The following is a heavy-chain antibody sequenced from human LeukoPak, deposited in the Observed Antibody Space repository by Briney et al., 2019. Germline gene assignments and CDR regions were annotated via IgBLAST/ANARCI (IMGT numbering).Heavy chain of an antibody. CDR1: GYTLTELS. V-gene: IGHV1-24*01. J-gene: IGHJ3*02. Sequence: GASVKVSCKVSGYTLTELSMHWVRQAPGKGLEWMGGFDPEDGETIYAQEFQGRVTMTEDTSTDTAYMELSSLRSEDTAVYYCATPSGSYAGAFDIWGQGTMVTVSS. CDR3: ATPSGSYAGAFDI. D-gene: IGHD1-26*01. CDR2: FDPEDGET.